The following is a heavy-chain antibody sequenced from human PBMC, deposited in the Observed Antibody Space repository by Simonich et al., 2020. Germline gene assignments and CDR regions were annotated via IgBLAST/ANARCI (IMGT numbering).Heavy chain of an antibody. D-gene: IGHD1-7*01. CDR1: GYPSTNYY. CDR2: VDPEDRET. CDR3: ATSNLGRYYYYMDV. Sequence: EVQLVQSGAEVKKPGATVKISGKVSGYPSTNYYIHWVQQAPGKGLEWMGLVDPEDRETIYTEKFQGRVTITADTSTDTAYMELSSLRAEDTAVYYCATSNLGRYYYYMDVWGKGTTVTVSS. V-gene: IGHV1-69-2*01. J-gene: IGHJ6*03.